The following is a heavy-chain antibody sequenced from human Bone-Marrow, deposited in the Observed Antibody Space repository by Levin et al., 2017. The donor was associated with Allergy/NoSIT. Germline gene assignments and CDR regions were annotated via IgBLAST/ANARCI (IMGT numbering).Heavy chain of an antibody. CDR1: GFTFSTFG. D-gene: IGHD3-10*01. J-gene: IGHJ4*02. Sequence: GGSLRLSCAASGFTFSTFGMNWVRQAPGKGLEWVAYISSSSDHKYYADSLKGRFTISRDNAKNSLYLQMKSLRAEDTAVYYCARDPLWFGELLDDFWGQGTLVTV. V-gene: IGHV3-21*04. CDR3: ARDPLWFGELLDDF. CDR2: ISSSSDHK.